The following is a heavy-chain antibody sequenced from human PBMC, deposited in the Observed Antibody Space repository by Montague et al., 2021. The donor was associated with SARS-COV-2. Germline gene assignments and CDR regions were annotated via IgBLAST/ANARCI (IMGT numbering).Heavy chain of an antibody. CDR3: AATSGDIVVVVAAYYGMDV. J-gene: IGHJ6*02. Sequence: SLRLSCAASGFTFSSYEMNWVRQAPGKGLEWVSYISSSGSTIYYADFVKGRFTISRDNAKSSLYLQMNSLRAEDTAVYYCAATSGDIVVVVAAYYGMDVWGQGTTVTVSS. V-gene: IGHV3-48*03. CDR2: ISSSGSTI. CDR1: GFTFSSYE. D-gene: IGHD2-15*01.